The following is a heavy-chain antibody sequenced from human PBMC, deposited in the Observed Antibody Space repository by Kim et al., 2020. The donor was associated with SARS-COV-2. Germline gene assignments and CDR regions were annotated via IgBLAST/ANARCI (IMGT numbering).Heavy chain of an antibody. CDR3: ARDHSSYYYDSSGYYLGY. V-gene: IGHV3-30-3*01. J-gene: IGHJ4*02. CDR2: ISYDGSNK. Sequence: GGSLRLSCAASGFTFSSYAMHWVRQAPGKGLEWVAVISYDGSNKYYADSVKGRFTISRDNSKNTLYLQMNSLRAEDTAVYYCARDHSSYYYDSSGYYLGYWGQGTLVTVSS. CDR1: GFTFSSYA. D-gene: IGHD3-22*01.